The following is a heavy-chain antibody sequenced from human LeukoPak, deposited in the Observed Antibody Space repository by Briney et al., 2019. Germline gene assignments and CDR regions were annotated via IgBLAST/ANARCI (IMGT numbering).Heavy chain of an antibody. CDR1: GFTFNTYG. CDR2: ISGSRIT. Sequence: GGSLRLSCVASGFTFNTYGMSWVRQAPGKGLEWVSGISGSRITYYADSVKGRFTISRDNSKNMLYLQMSSLRAEDTAVYYCAKDRRTLDSLDMGGEGTMVTVSS. V-gene: IGHV3-23*01. J-gene: IGHJ3*02. CDR3: AKDRRTLDSLDM.